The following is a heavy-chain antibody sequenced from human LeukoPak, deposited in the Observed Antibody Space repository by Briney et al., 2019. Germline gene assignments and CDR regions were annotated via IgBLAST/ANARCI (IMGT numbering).Heavy chain of an antibody. V-gene: IGHV3-30*18. CDR3: AKDRSRVAWGGSGYLDY. J-gene: IGHJ4*02. CDR1: GFTFSSYG. D-gene: IGHD3-22*01. CDR2: ISYDGSNK. Sequence: PGGSLRLSCAASGFTFSSYGMHWVRQAPGKGLEWVAVISYDGSNKYYADSVKGRFTISRDNSKNTPYLQMNSLRAEDTAVYYCAKDRSRVAWGGSGYLDYWGQGTLVTVSS.